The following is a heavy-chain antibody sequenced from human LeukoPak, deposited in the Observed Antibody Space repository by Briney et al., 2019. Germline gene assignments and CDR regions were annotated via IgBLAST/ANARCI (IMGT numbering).Heavy chain of an antibody. V-gene: IGHV4-30-4*01. CDR1: GGSISSGDYY. CDR2: IYYSGST. D-gene: IGHD5-18*01. Sequence: SETLSLTCTVSGGSISSGDYYWSWIRQPPGKGLEWIGYIYYSGSTYYNPSLKSRVTISVDTSKNQFSLKLSSVTAADTAVYYCARQRLIRGYSYVDYWGQGTLVTVSS. CDR3: ARQRLIRGYSYVDY. J-gene: IGHJ4*02.